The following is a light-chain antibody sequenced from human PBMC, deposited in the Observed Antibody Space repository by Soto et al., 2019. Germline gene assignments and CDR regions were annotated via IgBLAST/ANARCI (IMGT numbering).Light chain of an antibody. CDR2: GNS. CDR1: SSNTGAGYD. Sequence: QPVLTQPPSVSGAPGQRVTISCTGSSSNTGAGYDVHWYQQLPGRAPKLLIYGNSNRPSGVPDRFSGSKPGTSASLAITGLQAEDEADYYCQSYDSSLRGWVFGGGTKVTVL. J-gene: IGLJ3*02. CDR3: QSYDSSLRGWV. V-gene: IGLV1-40*01.